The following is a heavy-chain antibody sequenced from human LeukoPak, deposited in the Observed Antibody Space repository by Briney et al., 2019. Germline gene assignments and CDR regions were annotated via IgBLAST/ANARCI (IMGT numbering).Heavy chain of an antibody. Sequence: SETLSLTCTVSGVSISSSSYYWGWIRQPPGKGLEWIGTIYYSGSTYYNPSLKSRVTIAVDTSKNQFSLKLSSVTAADTAMYYCARDVGDGDYGWFDPWGQGTLVTVSS. D-gene: IGHD4-17*01. J-gene: IGHJ5*02. V-gene: IGHV4-39*07. CDR3: ARDVGDGDYGWFDP. CDR2: IYYSGST. CDR1: GVSISSSSYY.